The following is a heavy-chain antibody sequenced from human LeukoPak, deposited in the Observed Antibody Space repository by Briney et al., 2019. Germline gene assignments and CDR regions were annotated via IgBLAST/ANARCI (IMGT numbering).Heavy chain of an antibody. CDR1: GGTFSSYA. V-gene: IGHV1-69*04. Sequence: GASVKVSCKASGGTFSSYAISWVRQAPGQGLEWMGRIIPILGIANYAQKFQGRVTITADKSTSTVYLELSSLRSEDTAVYFCARVNLRGSQHNWFDPWGQGTLVTVPS. D-gene: IGHD1-26*01. J-gene: IGHJ5*02. CDR2: IIPILGIA. CDR3: ARVNLRGSQHNWFDP.